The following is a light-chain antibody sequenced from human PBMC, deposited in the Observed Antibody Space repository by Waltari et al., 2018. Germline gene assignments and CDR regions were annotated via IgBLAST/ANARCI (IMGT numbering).Light chain of an antibody. CDR3: QQYNSAPPWT. CDR2: RAS. Sequence: DIQITQSPSSLSASVGDRVTITCRASQGISNWLAWYQQMPGKAPKLLIYRASSLQTGVPSRFSGSGSGTDFTLTISSLQPEDFATYYCQQYNSAPPWTFGQGTKVEFK. J-gene: IGKJ1*01. CDR1: QGISNW. V-gene: IGKV1-12*01.